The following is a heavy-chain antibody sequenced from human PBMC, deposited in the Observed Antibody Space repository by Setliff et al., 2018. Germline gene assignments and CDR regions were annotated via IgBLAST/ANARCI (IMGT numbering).Heavy chain of an antibody. V-gene: IGHV1-18*01. CDR3: ARGIYYFDIMGDP. D-gene: IGHD3-22*01. CDR2: IST. J-gene: IGHJ5*02. CDR1: GYTFTNYD. Sequence: ASVKVSCKTSGYTFTNYDINWVRQAPGRGLEWMGWISTYAQNFQGRVTMTTDTSTTTVYMELRSLRSDDTAVYYCARGIYYFDIMGDPWGQGTLVTVSS.